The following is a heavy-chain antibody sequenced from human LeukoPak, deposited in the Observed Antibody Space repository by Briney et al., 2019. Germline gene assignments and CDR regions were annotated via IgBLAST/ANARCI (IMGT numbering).Heavy chain of an antibody. V-gene: IGHV3-7*01. D-gene: IGHD3-9*01. CDR2: IKQDGREK. J-gene: IGHJ3*02. CDR3: ARANPRYFYAFDI. CDR1: GFTFSSYW. Sequence: GGSLRLSCAASGFTFSSYWMRWVRQAPGKGVEGVADIKQDGREKYYVESVKGGVTISRDKEKNSLYLQMNTLRAEDTAVYYCARANPRYFYAFDIWGQGTMVTVSS.